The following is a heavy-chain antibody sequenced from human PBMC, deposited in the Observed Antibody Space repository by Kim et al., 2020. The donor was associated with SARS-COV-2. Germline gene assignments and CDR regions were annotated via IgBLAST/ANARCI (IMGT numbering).Heavy chain of an antibody. Sequence: GGSLRLSCAASGFTFSNAWMSWVRQAPGKGLEWVGRIKSKTDGGTTDYAAPVKGRFTISRDDSKNTLYLQMNSLKTEDTAVYYCTLTSISGYEDYWGQGTLVTVSS. CDR2: IKSKTDGGTT. V-gene: IGHV3-15*01. CDR1: GFTFSNAW. CDR3: TLTSISGYEDY. D-gene: IGHD5-12*01. J-gene: IGHJ4*02.